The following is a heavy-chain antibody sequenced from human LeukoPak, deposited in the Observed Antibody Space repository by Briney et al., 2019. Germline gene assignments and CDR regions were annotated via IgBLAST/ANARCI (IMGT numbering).Heavy chain of an antibody. CDR1: GYTFTGYY. J-gene: IGHJ4*02. D-gene: IGHD3-22*01. CDR2: INPNSGGT. Sequence: ASVKVSCKASGYTFTGYYMHWVRQAPGQGLEWMGWINPNSGGTNCAQKFQGRVTMTRDTSISTAYMELSRLRSDDTAVYYCARGIRAYDLDYWGQGTLVTVSS. V-gene: IGHV1-2*02. CDR3: ARGIRAYDLDY.